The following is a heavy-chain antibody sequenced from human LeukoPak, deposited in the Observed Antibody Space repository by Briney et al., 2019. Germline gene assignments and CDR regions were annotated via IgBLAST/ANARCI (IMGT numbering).Heavy chain of an antibody. CDR1: GFTFSSYE. CDR3: ASPYYYDSSGSTLWDY. V-gene: IGHV3-23*01. Sequence: GGSLRLSCAASGFTFSSYEMSWVRQAPGKGLEWVSAISGSGGSTYYADSVKGRFTISRDNSKNTLYLQMNSLRAEDTAVYYCASPYYYDSSGSTLWDYWGQGTLVTVSS. CDR2: ISGSGGST. D-gene: IGHD3-22*01. J-gene: IGHJ4*02.